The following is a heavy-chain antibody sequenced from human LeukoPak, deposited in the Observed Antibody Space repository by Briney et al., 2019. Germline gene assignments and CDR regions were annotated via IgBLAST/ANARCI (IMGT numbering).Heavy chain of an antibody. V-gene: IGHV4-34*01. J-gene: IGHJ4*02. CDR3: ARVSSRRLPPSYSYDRRNYFDY. Sequence: PSETLSLTCAVYGGSFSGYYWSWIRQPPGKGLEWIGQINHSGSTNYSPSLKSRVTISVDTSKNQFSLKLSSVTAADTAVYYCARVSSRRLPPSYSYDRRNYFDYWGQGTLVTVSS. D-gene: IGHD3-22*01. CDR2: INHSGST. CDR1: GGSFSGYY.